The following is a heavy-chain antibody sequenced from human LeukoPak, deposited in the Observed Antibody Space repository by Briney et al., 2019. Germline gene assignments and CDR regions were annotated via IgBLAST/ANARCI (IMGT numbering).Heavy chain of an antibody. D-gene: IGHD2-2*01. J-gene: IGHJ6*02. Sequence: SVKVSCKASGGTYSSYAISWVRQAPGQGLEWMGGIIPIFGTANYAQKFQGRVTITADESTSTAYMELSSLRSEDTAVYYCAREDIVVVPAASRLYYYYGMDVWGQGTTVTVSS. CDR3: AREDIVVVPAASRLYYYYGMDV. V-gene: IGHV1-69*13. CDR2: IIPIFGTA. CDR1: GGTYSSYA.